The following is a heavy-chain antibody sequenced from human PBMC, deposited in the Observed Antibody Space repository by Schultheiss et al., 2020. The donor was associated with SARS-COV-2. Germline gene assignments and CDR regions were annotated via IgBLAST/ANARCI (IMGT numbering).Heavy chain of an antibody. Sequence: GESLKISCAASGFTFSSYDMHWVRQAPGKGLEWVAVISYDGSNKYYADSVKGRFTISRDNSKNTLYLQMNSLRAEDTAVYYCARTPRYMNFDYWGQGTLVTVSS. CDR1: GFTFSSYD. CDR2: ISYDGSNK. J-gene: IGHJ4*02. CDR3: ARTPRYMNFDY. V-gene: IGHV3-30*03. D-gene: IGHD5-18*01.